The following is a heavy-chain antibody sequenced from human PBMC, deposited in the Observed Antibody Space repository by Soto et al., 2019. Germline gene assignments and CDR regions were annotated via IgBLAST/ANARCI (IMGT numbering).Heavy chain of an antibody. CDR3: AKALVGAPSCFDY. J-gene: IGHJ4*02. Sequence: AGGSLRLSCAASGFTFSSYAMSWVRQAPGKGLEWVSAISGSGGSTYYADSVKGRFTISRDNSKNTLYLQMNSLRAEDTAVYYCAKALVGAPSCFDYWGQGTLVTVSS. CDR1: GFTFSSYA. CDR2: ISGSGGST. V-gene: IGHV3-23*01. D-gene: IGHD1-26*01.